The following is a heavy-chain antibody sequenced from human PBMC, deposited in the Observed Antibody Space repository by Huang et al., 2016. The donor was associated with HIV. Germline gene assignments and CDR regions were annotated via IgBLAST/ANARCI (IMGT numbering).Heavy chain of an antibody. CDR2: SMAGGGST. V-gene: IGHV1-46*03. J-gene: IGHJ3*02. CDR3: ARVQPPHGRNPLDI. CDR1: GNTFTSFH. Sequence: QVHLVQSGAEVREPGASVKVSCRPSGNTFTSFHVHWVRPAPGQGLEGMGKSMAGGGSTTDAEKFQGRISMTRNRSTGTIFLELMSLRSEDTAMYYCARVQPPHGRNPLDIWGQGTLITVSS.